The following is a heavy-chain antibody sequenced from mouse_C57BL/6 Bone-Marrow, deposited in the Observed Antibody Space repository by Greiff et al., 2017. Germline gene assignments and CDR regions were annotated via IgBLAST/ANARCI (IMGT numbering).Heavy chain of an antibody. CDR2: ISSGGSYT. V-gene: IGHV5-6*01. J-gene: IGHJ4*01. CDR3: ARQGMGYAMYD. CDR1: GFTFSSYG. Sequence: EVKLVEPGGDLVKPGGSLKLSCAASGFTFSSYGMYWVRQTPDKRLEWVATISSGGSYTYYPDSVKRRFTISRDNAKNTLYLQMRSLKSEDTAMYYCARQGMGYAMYDWGQGTSVTVSS.